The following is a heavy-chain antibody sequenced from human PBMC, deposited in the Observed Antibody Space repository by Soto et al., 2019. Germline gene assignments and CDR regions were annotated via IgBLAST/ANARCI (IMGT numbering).Heavy chain of an antibody. D-gene: IGHD3-10*01. Sequence: RLSCAASGITFVTYAMHWVRRAPGKGLEWVAVISYDGNYKYYADSVQGRFTISRDNSKNTLYLQMNSLRAEDTAVYYCARAPDYGSGSSRRYWYLDLWGRGTLVTVSS. J-gene: IGHJ2*01. CDR3: ARAPDYGSGSSRRYWYLDL. CDR1: GITFVTYA. CDR2: ISYDGNYK. V-gene: IGHV3-30-3*01.